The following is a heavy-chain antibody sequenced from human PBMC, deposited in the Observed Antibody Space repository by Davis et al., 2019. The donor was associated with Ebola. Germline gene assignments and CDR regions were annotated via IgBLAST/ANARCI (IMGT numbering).Heavy chain of an antibody. CDR3: ATDSSGWYFSY. Sequence: PSETLSLTCVANGGSFSAYYWSWIRQPPGKGLEWIGEINHSGSTNYNPSLKSRVTFSIDTSKNHFSLRLNSVTAADTAVYYCATDSSGWYFSYWGQGTLVTVSS. D-gene: IGHD6-19*01. V-gene: IGHV4-34*01. CDR1: GGSFSAYY. CDR2: INHSGST. J-gene: IGHJ4*02.